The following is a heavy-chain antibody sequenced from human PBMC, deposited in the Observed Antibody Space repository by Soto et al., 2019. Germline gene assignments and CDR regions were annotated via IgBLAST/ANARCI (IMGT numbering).Heavy chain of an antibody. CDR1: GGTFSSYA. CDR2: IIPIFGTA. Sequence: QVQLVQSGAEVKKPGSSVKVSCKASGGTFSSYAISWVRQAPGQGLEWMGGIIPIFGTANYAQKFQGRVTIXXDXSXXTAYMELSSLRSEDTAVYYCASDVFIVATNYGMDVWGQGTTVTVSS. CDR3: ASDVFIVATNYGMDV. J-gene: IGHJ6*02. D-gene: IGHD5-12*01. V-gene: IGHV1-69*12.